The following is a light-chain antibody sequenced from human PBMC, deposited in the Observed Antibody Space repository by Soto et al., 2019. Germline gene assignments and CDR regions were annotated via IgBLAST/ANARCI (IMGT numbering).Light chain of an antibody. Sequence: SVLPQPPSASGTPGQRVTISCSGSSSNMGSNTVNWYQQLPGTAPKLLIYSNNQRPSGVPDRFSGSKSGTSASLAISGLQSEDEAEYYCAAWDDSLNGWVFGGGTKLTVL. CDR3: AAWDDSLNGWV. CDR1: SSNMGSNT. CDR2: SNN. J-gene: IGLJ3*02. V-gene: IGLV1-44*01.